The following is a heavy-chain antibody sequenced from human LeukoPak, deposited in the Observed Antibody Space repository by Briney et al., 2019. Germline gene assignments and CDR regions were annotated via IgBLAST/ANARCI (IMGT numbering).Heavy chain of an antibody. D-gene: IGHD6-13*01. CDR2: ISVGGTTT. Sequence: GGSLRLSCVASGFTFSNYAMSWIRQAPGKGLEWVSSISVGGTTTYYADSVKGRFSISRDNSENTLYLQMNGPRADDTAVYSCAKSFTSSSSDYWGQGTLVTVSS. V-gene: IGHV3-23*01. CDR1: GFTFSNYA. J-gene: IGHJ4*02. CDR3: AKSFTSSSSDY.